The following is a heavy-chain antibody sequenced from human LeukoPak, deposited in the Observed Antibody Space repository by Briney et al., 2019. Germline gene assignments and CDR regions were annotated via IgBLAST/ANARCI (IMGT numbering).Heavy chain of an antibody. CDR2: IAHDGRDK. Sequence: GGSLRLSCAASGFTFCSFAMHWVRQAPGKGLEWVAVIAHDGRDKHYADSMKGRFAISRDNSKNTLYLQMDSLRAEDTAVYYCAKDPARSAAYYFDYWGQGTLVTVSS. CDR3: AKDPARSAAYYFDY. V-gene: IGHV3-30*18. D-gene: IGHD2-2*01. CDR1: GFTFCSFA. J-gene: IGHJ4*02.